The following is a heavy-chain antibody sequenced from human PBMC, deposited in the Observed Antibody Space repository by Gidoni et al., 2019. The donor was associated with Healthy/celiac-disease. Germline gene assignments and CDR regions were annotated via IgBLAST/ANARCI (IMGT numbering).Heavy chain of an antibody. J-gene: IGHJ4*02. D-gene: IGHD3-9*01. CDR1: GFTFSSDG. CDR2: IWYDGSNK. Sequence: QVQLVESGGGVVQPGMSLRLSCAASGFTFSSDGMHWVRQAPGKGLEWVGVIWYDGSNKYYADSVKGRFTISRDNSKNTLYLQMNSLRAEDTAVYYCARDRDWVFDYWGQGTLVTVSS. CDR3: ARDRDWVFDY. V-gene: IGHV3-33*01.